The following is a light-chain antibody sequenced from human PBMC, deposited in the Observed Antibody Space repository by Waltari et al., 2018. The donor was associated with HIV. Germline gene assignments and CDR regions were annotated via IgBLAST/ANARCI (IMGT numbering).Light chain of an antibody. Sequence: QSALTQPASVSGSPGQSITISCTGTSSDVGSYNLVSWYQQHPGKAPKLMIYEGSKRPSGVSNRFSGSKSGNTASLTISGLQAEDWADYYCCAYAGRSTLVFGGGTKLTVL. J-gene: IGLJ3*02. V-gene: IGLV2-23*01. CDR2: EGS. CDR1: SSDVGSYNL. CDR3: CAYAGRSTLV.